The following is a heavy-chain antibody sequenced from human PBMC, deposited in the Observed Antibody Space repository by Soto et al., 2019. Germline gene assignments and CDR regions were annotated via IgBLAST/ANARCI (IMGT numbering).Heavy chain of an antibody. CDR1: GFTFSSYG. D-gene: IGHD1-1*01. CDR2: IWYDGSNK. CDR3: ATEGLLYEDDHFDY. Sequence: QVQLVESGGGVVQPGRSLRLSCAASGFTFSSYGMHWVRQAPGKGLEWVAVIWYDGSNKYYADSVKGRFTISRDNSKNTLYLQMTSLSAEDKAVYYWATEGLLYEDDHFDYWGQGTLVAVGS. V-gene: IGHV3-33*03. J-gene: IGHJ4*02.